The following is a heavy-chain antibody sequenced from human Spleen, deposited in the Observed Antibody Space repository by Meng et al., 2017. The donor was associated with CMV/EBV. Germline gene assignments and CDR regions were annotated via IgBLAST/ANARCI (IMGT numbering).Heavy chain of an antibody. CDR3: ARPWVTIFGVVTPPDY. CDR2: IYYSGST. CDR1: GPHNKSIFS. Sequence: QLPECVLGLVKPLQPLPLTLTVLWGPHNKSIFSWGWIRQPPGKGLEWIGSIYYSGSTYYNPSLKSRVTISGDTSKNQFSLKLSSVAAADTAVYYCARPWVTIFGVVTPPDYWGQGTLVTVSS. J-gene: IGHJ4*02. D-gene: IGHD3-3*01. V-gene: IGHV4-39*07.